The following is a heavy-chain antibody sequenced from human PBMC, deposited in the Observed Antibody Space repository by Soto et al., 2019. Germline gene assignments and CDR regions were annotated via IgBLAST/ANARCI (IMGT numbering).Heavy chain of an antibody. D-gene: IGHD2-2*02. CDR2: IIPILGIA. CDR3: ARDEGLIPSDWFDP. J-gene: IGHJ5*02. Sequence: ASVKVSCKASGGTFSSYTISWVRQAPGQGLEWMGRIIPILGIANYAQKFQGRVTITADKSTSTAYMELSSLRSEDTAVYYCARDEGLIPSDWFDPWGQGTLVTVSS. CDR1: GGTFSSYT. V-gene: IGHV1-69*04.